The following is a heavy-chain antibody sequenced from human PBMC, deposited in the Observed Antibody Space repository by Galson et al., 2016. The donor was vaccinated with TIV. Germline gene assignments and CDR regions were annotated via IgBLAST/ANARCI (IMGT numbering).Heavy chain of an antibody. CDR1: GGTFSSYV. CDR2: IIPMFGTA. Sequence: VKVSCKASGGTFSSYVIKWVRQAPGQGLAWMGEIIPMFGTANYAQKFQGRVTITADESTSTAYMELSSLRSEDTAVYYCAKDRNTAFDTHYSYYGLDVWGQGTTVIVSS. CDR3: AKDRNTAFDTHYSYYGLDV. V-gene: IGHV1-69*13. D-gene: IGHD5-18*01. J-gene: IGHJ6*02.